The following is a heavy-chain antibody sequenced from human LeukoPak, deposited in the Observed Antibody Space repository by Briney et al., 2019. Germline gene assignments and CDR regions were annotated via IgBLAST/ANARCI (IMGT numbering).Heavy chain of an antibody. CDR1: GGSISSGGYY. CDR3: ARDCGIAARLDDAFDI. CDR2: IYHSGST. J-gene: IGHJ3*02. D-gene: IGHD6-6*01. V-gene: IGHV4-30-2*01. Sequence: PSQTLSLTCTVSGGSISSGGYYWSWIRQPPGKGLEWIGYIYHSGSTYYNPSLKSRVTISVDRSKNQFPLKLSSVTAADTAVYYCARDCGIAARLDDAFDIWGQGTMVTVSS.